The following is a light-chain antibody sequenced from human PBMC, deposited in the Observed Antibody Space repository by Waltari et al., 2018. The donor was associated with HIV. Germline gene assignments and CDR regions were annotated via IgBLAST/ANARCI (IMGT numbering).Light chain of an antibody. J-gene: IGLJ3*02. CDR2: EGF. CDR3: YSTDSSGKGV. Sequence: SYKLPQPPSVSVSPGQTARITCSGVLPSKYPFLYQQKSGQAPLVVIYEGFKRPSGIPGRFSGSRVGGNGNFAIRWAQVEDEGDYYCYSTDSSGKGVFGGGTKLTVL. CDR1: LPSKY. V-gene: IGLV3-10*01.